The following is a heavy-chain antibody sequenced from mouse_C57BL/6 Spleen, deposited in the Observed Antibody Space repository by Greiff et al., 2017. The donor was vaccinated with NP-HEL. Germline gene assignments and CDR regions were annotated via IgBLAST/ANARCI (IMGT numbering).Heavy chain of an antibody. CDR1: GFSINSDCY. Sequence: EVMLVESGPSLVRPSQTLSLTCTVTGFSINSDCYWIWIRQFPGNKLEYIGYTFYSGITYYNPSLESRTYITRDTSKNQFSLKLSSVTTEDTATYYCARYYDYGDYYAMDYWGQGTSVTVSS. D-gene: IGHD2-4*01. V-gene: IGHV3-3*01. J-gene: IGHJ4*01. CDR2: TFYSGIT. CDR3: ARYYDYGDYYAMDY.